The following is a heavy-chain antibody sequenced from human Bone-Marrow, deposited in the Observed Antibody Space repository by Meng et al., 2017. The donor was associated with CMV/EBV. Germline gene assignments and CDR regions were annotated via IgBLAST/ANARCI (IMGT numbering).Heavy chain of an antibody. Sequence: GGSLRPACAASGFTFSSYGMHWVRPAPGKGLEWVAFIRYDGSNKYYADSVKGRFTITRDNSKDTLYLQMNSLRAEDTAVYYCAAPGPSIAAAGTRFDPWGQGTLVTVSS. V-gene: IGHV3-30*02. CDR1: GFTFSSYG. J-gene: IGHJ5*02. D-gene: IGHD6-13*01. CDR3: AAPGPSIAAAGTRFDP. CDR2: IRYDGSNK.